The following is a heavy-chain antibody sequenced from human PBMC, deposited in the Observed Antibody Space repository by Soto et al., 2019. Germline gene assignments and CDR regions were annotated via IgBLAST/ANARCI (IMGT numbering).Heavy chain of an antibody. Sequence: EVQQLGSGGGLVQPGGSLRISCTASGLTFNTYHMSWVRQAPGKGLEWVSAISGSGDTTYYAESVKGRFTISRDNSKNTLYLQMNSLRDEATAVYYCAKRLRPFGGPFDYWGQGNLVTVSS. CDR3: AKRLRPFGGPFDY. D-gene: IGHD3-10*01. J-gene: IGHJ4*02. CDR1: GLTFNTYH. V-gene: IGHV3-23*01. CDR2: ISGSGDTT.